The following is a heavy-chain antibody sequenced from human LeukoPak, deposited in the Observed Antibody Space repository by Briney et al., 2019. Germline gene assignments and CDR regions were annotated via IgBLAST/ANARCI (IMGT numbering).Heavy chain of an antibody. CDR3: ARQTGVGLFILP. J-gene: IGHJ4*02. D-gene: IGHD3-3*01. CDR1: GGSISSSNYY. CDR2: IYYSGNT. V-gene: IGHV4-39*01. Sequence: SSETLSLTCTVSGGSISSSNYYWGWIRQPPGKGLEWIGNIYYSGNTYYNPSLKSRVTISVDTSKNQFSLKLTSVTAADTAVYYCARQTGVGLFILPGGQGTLVTVSS.